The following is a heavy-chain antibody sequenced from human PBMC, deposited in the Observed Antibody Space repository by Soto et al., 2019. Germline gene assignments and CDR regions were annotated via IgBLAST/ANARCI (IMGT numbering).Heavy chain of an antibody. D-gene: IGHD2-15*01. CDR2: IWYDGINK. V-gene: IGHV3-33*01. CDR3: ARARVQKVDGLDV. Sequence: QVQLVESGGGVVQPGRSLRLSCAASGFTFSNNGMHWVRQAPGKGLEWVAVIWYDGINKYYADSVKGRFIISRDNSKNTVYLQMNSLRAEDTAVYYCARARVQKVDGLDVWGQGTMVTVSS. J-gene: IGHJ3*01. CDR1: GFTFSNNG.